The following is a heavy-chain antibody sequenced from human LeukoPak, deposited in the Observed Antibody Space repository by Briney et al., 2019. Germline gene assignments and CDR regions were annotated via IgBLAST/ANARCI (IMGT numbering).Heavy chain of an antibody. Sequence: SETLSLTCTVSGGSIRGYYWNWIRQPPGKGLQWIGYISYSGSTNYNPSLKSRVTISVDTSSNQVSLKLTSMTAADTGVYYCARTNTFDIGGQGTMVTVSS. V-gene: IGHV4-59*01. CDR2: ISYSGST. J-gene: IGHJ3*02. CDR3: ARTNTFDI. CDR1: GGSIRGYY.